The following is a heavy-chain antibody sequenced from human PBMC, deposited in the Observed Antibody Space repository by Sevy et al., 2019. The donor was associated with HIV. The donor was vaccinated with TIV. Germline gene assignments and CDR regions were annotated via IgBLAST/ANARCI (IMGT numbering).Heavy chain of an antibody. V-gene: IGHV3-21*01. CDR1: GFTFSDYN. Sequence: GGSLRLSCAASGFTFSDYNMNWVRQAPGKGLEWVSSISSISNYIYYADSVKGRFTISRDNAKNSLYLQMNSLRAEDTAVYYCARETSSFGEGIYYGMDVWGQETTVTVSS. CDR3: ARETSSFGEGIYYGMDV. CDR2: ISSISNYI. J-gene: IGHJ6*02. D-gene: IGHD3-10*01.